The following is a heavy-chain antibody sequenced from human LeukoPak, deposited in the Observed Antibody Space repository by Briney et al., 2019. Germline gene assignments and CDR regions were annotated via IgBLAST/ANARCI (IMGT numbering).Heavy chain of an antibody. CDR3: ARVRKDIVVVPADAFDI. CDR1: GGSISSYY. Sequence: SETLSLTRTVSGGSISSYYWSWIRQPPGKGLEWIGYIYYSGSTNYNPSLKSRVTISVDTSKNQFSLKLSSVTAADTAVYYCARVRKDIVVVPADAFDIWGQGTMVTVSS. D-gene: IGHD2-2*01. CDR2: IYYSGST. J-gene: IGHJ3*02. V-gene: IGHV4-59*01.